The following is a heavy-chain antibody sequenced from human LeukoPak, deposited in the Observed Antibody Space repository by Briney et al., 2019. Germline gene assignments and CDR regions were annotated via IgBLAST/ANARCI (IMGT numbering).Heavy chain of an antibody. CDR3: AGRHCSGGDCYFAGADPFDH. CDR2: VYKDGKM. J-gene: IGHJ4*02. Sequence: GGSLRLSCAASGFTVSSTYMSWVRQSPGKGLEWVSVVYKDGKMFYIDSVKGRIAISRDTSKNTVYLQMNNLRAEDTAVYYCAGRHCSGGDCYFAGADPFDHWGQGTLVTVSS. V-gene: IGHV3-53*01. D-gene: IGHD2-21*01. CDR1: GFTVSSTY.